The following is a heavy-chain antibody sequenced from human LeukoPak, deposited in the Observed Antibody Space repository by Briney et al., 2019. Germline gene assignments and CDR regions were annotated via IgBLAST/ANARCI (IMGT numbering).Heavy chain of an antibody. Sequence: PSETLSLTCTVSGGSISSYYWSWIRQPPGKGLWWIGHIYYIGGTNYNPYLKSRVTISVDTSKNQFSLKLSSVTAADTAVYYCARDHFWSGYYKQDYYYYYMDVWGKGTTVTVSS. V-gene: IGHV4-59*01. CDR1: GGSISSYY. CDR2: IYYIGGT. D-gene: IGHD3-3*02. J-gene: IGHJ6*03. CDR3: ARDHFWSGYYKQDYYYYYMDV.